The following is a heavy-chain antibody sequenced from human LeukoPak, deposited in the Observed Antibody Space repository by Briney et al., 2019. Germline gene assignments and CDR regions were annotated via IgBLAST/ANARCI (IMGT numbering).Heavy chain of an antibody. D-gene: IGHD1-26*01. CDR1: GFTFSSYS. CDR2: ISSSSSTI. J-gene: IGHJ4*02. V-gene: IGHV3-48*04. Sequence: GGSLRLSCAASGFTFSSYSMNWVRQAPGKGLEWVSYISSSSSTIYYADSVKGRFTISRDNAKNSLYLQMNSLRAEDTAVYYCAGDIWGGVGATTDYFDYWGQGTLVTVSS. CDR3: AGDIWGGVGATTDYFDY.